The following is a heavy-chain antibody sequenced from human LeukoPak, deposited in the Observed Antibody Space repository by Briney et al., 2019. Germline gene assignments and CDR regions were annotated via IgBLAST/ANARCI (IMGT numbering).Heavy chain of an antibody. J-gene: IGHJ6*03. CDR3: ARVDAPRRRYYYYYMDV. Sequence: GGSLRLSCAASGFTFSSYSMNWVRQAPGKGLEWVSSISSSSSYIYYADSVKGRFTISRDNAKNSLYLQMNSLRAEDTAVYYCARVDAPRRRYYYYYMDVWGKGTTVTVSS. CDR2: ISSSSSYI. CDR1: GFTFSSYS. V-gene: IGHV3-21*01.